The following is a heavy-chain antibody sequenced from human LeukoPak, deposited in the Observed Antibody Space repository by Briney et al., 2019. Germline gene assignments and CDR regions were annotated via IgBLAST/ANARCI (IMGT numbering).Heavy chain of an antibody. V-gene: IGHV4-4*07. Sequence: SETLSLTCTVSGGSISDYYWSWIRQPAGKGLEWIGRIYSSGSTNYNPSLRGRVTMSLDTSINHFSLRLYSVTAADTAVYYCARSPVTTIYWYFGLWGRGTLVTVSS. J-gene: IGHJ2*01. CDR2: IYSSGST. CDR1: GGSISDYY. CDR3: ARSPVTTIYWYFGL. D-gene: IGHD4-17*01.